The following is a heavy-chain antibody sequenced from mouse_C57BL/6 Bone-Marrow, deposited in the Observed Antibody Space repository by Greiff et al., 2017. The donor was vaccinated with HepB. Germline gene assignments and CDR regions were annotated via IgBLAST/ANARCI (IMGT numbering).Heavy chain of an antibody. D-gene: IGHD1-1*01. CDR3: ARWRYYYGSSYCWDVDV. CDR2: ISSGGSYT. CDR1: GFTFSSYG. J-gene: IGHJ1*03. V-gene: IGHV5-6*01. Sequence: EVQLVESGGDLVKPGGSLKLSCAASGFTFSSYGMSWVRQTPDKRLEWVATISSGGSYTYYPDSVKGRFTISRDNAKNTLYLQMSSLKSEDTAMYYCARWRYYYGSSYCWDVDVWGTGTTVTVAS.